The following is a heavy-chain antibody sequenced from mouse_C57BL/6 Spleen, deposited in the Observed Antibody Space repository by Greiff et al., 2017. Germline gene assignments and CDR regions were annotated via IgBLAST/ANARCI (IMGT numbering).Heavy chain of an antibody. CDR3: ARWGLLQGAMDY. J-gene: IGHJ4*01. Sequence: VQLQQSGPELVKPGASVKISCKASGYAFSSSWMNWVKQRPGKGLEWIGRIYPGDGDTNYNGKFKGKATLTADKSSSTAYMQLSSLTSEDSAVYFCARWGLLQGAMDYWGQGTSVTVSS. CDR2: IYPGDGDT. V-gene: IGHV1-82*01. CDR1: GYAFSSSW. D-gene: IGHD2-3*01.